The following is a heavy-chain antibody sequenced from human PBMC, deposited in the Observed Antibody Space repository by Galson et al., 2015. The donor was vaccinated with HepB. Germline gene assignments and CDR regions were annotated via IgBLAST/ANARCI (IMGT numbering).Heavy chain of an antibody. V-gene: IGHV3-21*01. CDR2: ISSSSSYI. D-gene: IGHD1-1*01. J-gene: IGHJ6*04. CDR1: GFTFSSYS. Sequence: SLRLSCAASGFTFSSYSMNWVRQAPGKGLEWVSSISSSSSYIYYADSVKGRFTISRDNAKNSLYLQMNSLRADDTAVYYCARALRTLSMDVWGKGTPVTVSS. CDR3: ARALRTLSMDV.